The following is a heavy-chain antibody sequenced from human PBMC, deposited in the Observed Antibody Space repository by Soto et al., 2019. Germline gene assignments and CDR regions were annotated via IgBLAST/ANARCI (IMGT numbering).Heavy chain of an antibody. CDR2: INHSGGT. J-gene: IGHJ4*02. Sequence: PSETLSLTCAVYGGSFSAYYWSWIRQPPGKGLEWIGEINHSGGTSYNPSLKSRVTISVDTSKSQFSLKLTSVTAADRAVYYCASVAWELLYYFDYWGQGTLVTVSS. V-gene: IGHV4-34*01. CDR1: GGSFSAYY. CDR3: ASVAWELLYYFDY. D-gene: IGHD1-26*01.